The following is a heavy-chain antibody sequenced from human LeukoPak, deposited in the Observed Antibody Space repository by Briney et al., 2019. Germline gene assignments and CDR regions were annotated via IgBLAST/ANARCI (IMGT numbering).Heavy chain of an antibody. Sequence: PSETLSLTCTVSGGSISNYYWTWIRQPPGKGLEWIGYIYYSGSTNYNPSLKSRVTISLDTSKNQFFLKLTSVTAADTAVYYCARGPLLWFGESLYYFDYWGQGTLVTVSS. CDR2: IYYSGST. D-gene: IGHD3-10*01. CDR1: GGSISNYY. V-gene: IGHV4-59*08. J-gene: IGHJ4*02. CDR3: ARGPLLWFGESLYYFDY.